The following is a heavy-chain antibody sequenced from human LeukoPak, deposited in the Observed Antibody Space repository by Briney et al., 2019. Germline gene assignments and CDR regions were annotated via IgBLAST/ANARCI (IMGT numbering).Heavy chain of an antibody. CDR1: GGSISSGSYY. CDR2: IYTSGST. J-gene: IGHJ3*02. V-gene: IGHV4-61*02. CDR3: ARDWADYDFWSGYDWIGDAFDI. Sequence: SETLSLTCTVSGGSISSGSYYWSWIRQPAGKGLEWIGRIYTSGSTNYNPSLKSRVTISVDTSKNQFSLKLSSVTAADTAVYYCARDWADYDFWSGYDWIGDAFDIWGQGTMVTVSS. D-gene: IGHD3-3*01.